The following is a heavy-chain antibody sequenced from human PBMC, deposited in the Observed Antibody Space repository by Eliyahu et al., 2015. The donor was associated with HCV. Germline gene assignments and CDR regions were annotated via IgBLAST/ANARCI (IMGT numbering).Heavy chain of an antibody. CDR1: GFTFSAYX. CDR2: IGYGGGST. Sequence: EVQLLESGGGLIXPGGXLRLSCXASGFTFSAYXXXWVRLAPGKGLQXVSAIGYGGGSTYADSAKGRFTISRDNSKNVLFLQMNSLRADDTAVYFCAKVLTSWYFDLWGRGTLVTVSS. CDR3: AKVLTSWYFDL. J-gene: IGHJ2*01. D-gene: IGHD4/OR15-4a*01. V-gene: IGHV3-23*01.